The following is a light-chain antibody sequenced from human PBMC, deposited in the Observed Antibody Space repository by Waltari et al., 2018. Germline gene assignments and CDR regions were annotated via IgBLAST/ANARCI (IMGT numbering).Light chain of an antibody. CDR3: QQRSNWPPAIT. Sequence: EIVLTQSPATLSLSPGERATLSCRASQSVSSYLAWYQQKPGQAPRLLIYDASNRATGIPARFSGSGSGTDFTLTISSLEPEDCAVYYCQQRSNWPPAITCGQGTRLEIK. V-gene: IGKV3-11*01. CDR1: QSVSSY. CDR2: DAS. J-gene: IGKJ5*01.